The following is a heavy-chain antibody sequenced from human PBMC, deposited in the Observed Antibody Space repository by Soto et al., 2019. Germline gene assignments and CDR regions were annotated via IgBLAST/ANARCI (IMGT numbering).Heavy chain of an antibody. D-gene: IGHD5-12*01. CDR1: GASIGTNNW. J-gene: IGHJ4*02. CDR2: VYHSGTI. CDR3: AVPGRGDFDY. Sequence: KTSETLSLTCAVSGASIGTNNWWSWVRQPPGKGLEWIGEVYHSGTINCNPSLKSRVTISIDKSKNQFSLTLTSMTAADTALYYCAVPGRGDFDYWSQGTLVTVSS. V-gene: IGHV4-4*02.